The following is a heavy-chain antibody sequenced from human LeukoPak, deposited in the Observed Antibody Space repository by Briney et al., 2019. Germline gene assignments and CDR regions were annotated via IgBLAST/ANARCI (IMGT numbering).Heavy chain of an antibody. Sequence: SGGSLRLSCAASGFILSSFEMNWVRQAPGKGLEWLSYISTSGDTIYYADSVKGRFTVSRDTANNSLLLQMHSLRVEDTAIYYCARDLATPDGCWGQGALVTVSS. CDR2: ISTSGDTI. CDR3: ARDLATPDGC. J-gene: IGHJ4*02. CDR1: GFILSSFE. D-gene: IGHD2-2*01. V-gene: IGHV3-48*03.